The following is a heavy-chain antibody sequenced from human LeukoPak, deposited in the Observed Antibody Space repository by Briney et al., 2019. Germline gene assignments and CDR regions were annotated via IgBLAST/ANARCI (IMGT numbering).Heavy chain of an antibody. CDR3: ARGWGSTSPKYFDP. J-gene: IGHJ5*01. CDR2: IYGSGST. D-gene: IGHD2-2*01. CDR1: GGSITSGNFY. Sequence: SQTLSLTCTVSGGSITSGNFYWSWIRQPAGKGLEWIGRIYGSGSTNYSPSLRSRVTISIDTSKNQFSLKLNSVTAADTAVYYCARGWGSTSPKYFDPWGQGTLVTVSS. V-gene: IGHV4-61*02.